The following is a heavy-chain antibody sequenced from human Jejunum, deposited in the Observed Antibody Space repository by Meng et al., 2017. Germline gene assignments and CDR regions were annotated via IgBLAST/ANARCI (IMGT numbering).Heavy chain of an antibody. CDR1: GFSISSSGYY. D-gene: IGHD1-14*01. V-gene: IGHV4-39*07. CDR3: ARDIGGTPADY. J-gene: IGHJ4*02. Sequence: SETLSLTCAVSGFSISSSGYYWGWIRQPPGKGLEWIGSLSHGGTTFYNPSLNSRVTISRDTSKNQFSLKVTSVTAADTAVYYCARDIGGTPADYWGQGTRVTVSS. CDR2: LSHGGTT.